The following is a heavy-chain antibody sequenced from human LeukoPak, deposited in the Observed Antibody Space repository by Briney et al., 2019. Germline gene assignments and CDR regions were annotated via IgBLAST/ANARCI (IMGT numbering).Heavy chain of an antibody. Sequence: ASVKVSCKASGYTFTGYYMHWVRQAPGQGLEWMGWINPNSGGTNYAQKFQGRVTMTRDTSISTAYMELRSLRSDDTAVYYCARAGLRSYYYGSGSYSWFDPWGQGTLVTVSS. D-gene: IGHD3-10*01. CDR2: INPNSGGT. CDR3: ARAGLRSYYYGSGSYSWFDP. J-gene: IGHJ5*02. V-gene: IGHV1-2*02. CDR1: GYTFTGYY.